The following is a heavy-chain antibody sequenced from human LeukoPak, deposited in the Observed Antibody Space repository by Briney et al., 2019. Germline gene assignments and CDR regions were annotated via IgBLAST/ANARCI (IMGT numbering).Heavy chain of an antibody. CDR2: TSHDETTK. V-gene: IGHV3-30*04. D-gene: IGHD3-16*01. Sequence: GGSLRLSCEASGFTFNLFSMYWIRQTPDKGLEWLAVTSHDETTKLYADSVKGRFTISRDNSKNTVYLQMNSLKVDDTAFYFCARLRLGLWLSVIDYWGQGTLVTVSA. CDR3: ARLRLGLWLSVIDY. J-gene: IGHJ4*02. CDR1: GFTFNLFS.